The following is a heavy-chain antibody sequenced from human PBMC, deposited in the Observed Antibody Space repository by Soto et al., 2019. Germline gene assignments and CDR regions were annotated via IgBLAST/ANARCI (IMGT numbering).Heavy chain of an antibody. D-gene: IGHD2-15*01. CDR1: GGTFSSYA. J-gene: IGHJ4*02. V-gene: IGHV1-69*13. CDR2: IIPIFGTA. CDR3: ARHRGGKVHYFDY. Sequence: SVKVSCKASGGTFSSYAISWVRQAPGQGLEWMGGIIPIFGTANYAQKFQGRVTITADESTSTAYMELSSLRSEDTAVYYCARHRGGKVHYFDYWGQGTLVTVSS.